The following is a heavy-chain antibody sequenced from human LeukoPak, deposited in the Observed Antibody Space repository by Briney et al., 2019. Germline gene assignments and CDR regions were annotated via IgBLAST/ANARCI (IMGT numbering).Heavy chain of an antibody. CDR1: GGSISTSNYY. Sequence: SETLSLTCTVSGGSISTSNYYWGWIRQPPGKGLEWIGNIFYSGSTYYSPSLRSRVTISPDTSRNQFSLKLNSVTAADTAVYYCARDLGAGSEYFQHWGQGTLVTVSS. CDR3: ARDLGAGSEYFQH. V-gene: IGHV4-39*07. J-gene: IGHJ1*01. D-gene: IGHD1-26*01. CDR2: IFYSGST.